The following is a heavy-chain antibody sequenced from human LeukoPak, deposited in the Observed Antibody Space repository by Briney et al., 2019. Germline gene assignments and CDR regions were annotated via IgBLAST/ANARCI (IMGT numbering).Heavy chain of an antibody. V-gene: IGHV7-4-1*02. CDR2: INTNTGNP. CDR3: ARVGLSSGRDDAFDI. CDR1: GYTFTSYA. J-gene: IGHJ3*02. D-gene: IGHD6-19*01. Sequence: ASVKVSCKASGYTFTSYAMNWVRQAPGQGLEWMGWINTNTGNPTYAQGFTGRFVFSLDTSVSTAYLQISSLKAEDTAVYYCARVGLSSGRDDAFDIWGQGTMVTVSS.